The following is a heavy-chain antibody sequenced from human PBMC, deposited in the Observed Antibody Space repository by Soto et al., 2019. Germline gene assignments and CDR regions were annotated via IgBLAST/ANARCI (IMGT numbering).Heavy chain of an antibody. V-gene: IGHV1-69*18. CDR3: ARAVDLTFNGFYDIDV. CDR1: GGTFSSYP. J-gene: IGHJ6*02. CDR2: PIPMLGKT. Sequence: VQWVQSGAEVKTPGSPVKVSCKASGGTFSSYPINWVRQAPGQGLEGMGRPIPMLGKTDYAQRFQGRVTFTADESTITGSMEVTNLKSEETAVYYWARAVDLTFNGFYDIDVWGQGTTVTVSS. D-gene: IGHD3-9*01.